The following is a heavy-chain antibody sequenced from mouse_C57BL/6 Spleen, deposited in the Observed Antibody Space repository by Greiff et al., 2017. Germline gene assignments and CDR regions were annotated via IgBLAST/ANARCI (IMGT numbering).Heavy chain of an antibody. V-gene: IGHV14-1*01. D-gene: IGHD1-1*01. CDR1: GFNITDYY. J-gene: IGHJ1*03. CDR2: IDPEDGDT. CDR3: TRDYGSSYFWYFDV. Sequence: VQLKESGAELVRPGASVKLSCTASGFNITDYYMHWVKQRPEQGLEWIGRIDPEDGDTEYAPKFQGKATMTADTSSNTAYLQLSSLTSEDTAVYYCTRDYGSSYFWYFDVWGTGTTVTVSS.